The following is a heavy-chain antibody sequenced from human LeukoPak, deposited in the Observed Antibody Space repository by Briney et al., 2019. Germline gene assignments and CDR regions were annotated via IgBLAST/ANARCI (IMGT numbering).Heavy chain of an antibody. Sequence: SQTLSLTCTVSGGSISSGDYYWSWIRQPPGKGLEWIGYIYYSGSTCYNPSLKSRVTISVDTSKNQFSLKLSSVTAADTAVYYCARGSMDDYSLRFQWFDPWGQGTPVTVSS. J-gene: IGHJ5*02. V-gene: IGHV4-30-4*08. D-gene: IGHD4-11*01. CDR1: GGSISSGDYY. CDR2: IYYSGST. CDR3: ARGSMDDYSLRFQWFDP.